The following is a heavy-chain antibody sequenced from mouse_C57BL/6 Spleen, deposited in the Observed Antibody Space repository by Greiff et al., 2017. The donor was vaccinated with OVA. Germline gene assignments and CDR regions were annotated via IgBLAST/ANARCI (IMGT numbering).Heavy chain of an antibody. J-gene: IGHJ4*01. CDR2: ISSGSSTI. V-gene: IGHV5-17*01. CDR3: ARPRYDGAMDY. Sequence: EVQVVESGGGLVKPGGSLKLSCAASGFTFSDYGMHWVRQAPEKGLEWVAYISSGSSTIYSADTVKGRFTISRDNAKNTLFLQMTSRRAEDTAMDYCARPRYDGAMDYWGQGTSVTVAA. CDR1: GFTFSDYG. D-gene: IGHD2-12*01.